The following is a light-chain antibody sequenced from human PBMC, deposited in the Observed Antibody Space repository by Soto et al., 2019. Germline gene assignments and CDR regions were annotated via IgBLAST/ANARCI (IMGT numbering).Light chain of an antibody. CDR2: EGT. J-gene: IGLJ1*01. CDR3: RSYVTTSAYV. CDR1: SSDVGNYNL. Sequence: QSVLTQPASVSGSPGQSITISCTGTSSDVGNYNLVSWYQQHPGKAPKLMIYEGTRRPSGVSNRFSGSKSGNTASLTISGLQAEDEGDYYCRSYVTTSAYVFGTGTRSPS. V-gene: IGLV2-23*01.